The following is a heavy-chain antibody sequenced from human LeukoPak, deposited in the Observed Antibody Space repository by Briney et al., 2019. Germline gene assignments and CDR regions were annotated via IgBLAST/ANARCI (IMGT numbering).Heavy chain of an antibody. V-gene: IGHV3-21*01. J-gene: IGHJ2*01. CDR1: GFTFSSYS. D-gene: IGHD4-17*01. CDR2: ISSSSSYI. Sequence: GGSLRLSCAASGFTFSSYSMNWVRQAPGKGLEWVSSISSSSSYIYYADLVKGRFTISRDNAKNSLYLQMNSLRAEDTAVYYCARGSIGGGTVTTGSLLWYFDLWGRGTLVTVSS. CDR3: ARGSIGGGTVTTGSLLWYFDL.